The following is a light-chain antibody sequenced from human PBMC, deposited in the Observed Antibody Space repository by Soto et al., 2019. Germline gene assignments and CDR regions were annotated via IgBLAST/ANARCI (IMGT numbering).Light chain of an antibody. J-gene: IGKJ5*01. Sequence: DIQMTQSPSSLSASVGDRVTIICRASQGIGNYLAWYQQKPGKVPKVLIYAASTLQSGVPSRFSGSGSGTDFTLTISSLQPEDVATYYCQKYNNAPLTFGQGTRLEIK. CDR1: QGIGNY. V-gene: IGKV1-27*01. CDR3: QKYNNAPLT. CDR2: AAS.